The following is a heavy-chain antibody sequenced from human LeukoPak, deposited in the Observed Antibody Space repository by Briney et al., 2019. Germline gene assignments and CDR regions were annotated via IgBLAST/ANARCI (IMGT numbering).Heavy chain of an antibody. Sequence: AGGSLRLSCTVSEFTFSSYSMNWVRQAPGKGLEWVSSISSSSSYIYYADSVKGRFTISRDNSKNTLYLQMNSLRAEDTAVYYCAKRSHYDILTGYPHFDYWGQGTLVTVSS. D-gene: IGHD3-9*01. V-gene: IGHV3-21*04. CDR3: AKRSHYDILTGYPHFDY. J-gene: IGHJ4*02. CDR2: ISSSSSYI. CDR1: EFTFSSYS.